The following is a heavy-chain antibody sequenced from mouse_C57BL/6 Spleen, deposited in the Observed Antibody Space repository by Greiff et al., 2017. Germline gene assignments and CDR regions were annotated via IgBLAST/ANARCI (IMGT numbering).Heavy chain of an antibody. CDR1: GYAFSSSW. CDR3: ASPYYGSSPYYFDY. V-gene: IGHV1-82*01. D-gene: IGHD1-1*01. CDR2: IYPGDGDT. J-gene: IGHJ2*01. Sequence: VKLQQSGPELVKPGASVKISCKASGYAFSSSWMNWVKQRPGKGLEWIGRIYPGDGDTNYNGKFKGKATLTADKSSSTAYMQLSSLTSEDSAVYFCASPYYGSSPYYFDYWGQGTTLTVSS.